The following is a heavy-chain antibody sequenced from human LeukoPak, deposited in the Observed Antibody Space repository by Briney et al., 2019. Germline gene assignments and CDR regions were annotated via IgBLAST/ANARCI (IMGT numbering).Heavy chain of an antibody. Sequence: ASVKVSCKASGYTFTDYAIHWVRQAPGQRFEWMGWINAGSGNTKYSKKFQGRVTLTRDTSASIAYLELSSLRSEDTAVYYCARDPTRYCLAGSCYNWFDPWGQGTLVTVSS. D-gene: IGHD2-15*01. V-gene: IGHV1-3*01. CDR1: GYTFTDYA. J-gene: IGHJ5*02. CDR2: INAGSGNT. CDR3: ARDPTRYCLAGSCYNWFDP.